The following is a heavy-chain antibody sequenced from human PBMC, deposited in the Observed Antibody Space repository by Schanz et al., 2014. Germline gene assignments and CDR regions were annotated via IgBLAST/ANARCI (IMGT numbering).Heavy chain of an antibody. CDR3: ARDTTWRLDL. J-gene: IGHJ2*01. D-gene: IGHD1-1*01. CDR2: VFPNGIT. V-gene: IGHV4-61*02. Sequence: QVQLQESGPGLVKPSQTLSLTCTVSGGSIRSGTYYWSWIRQPAGKALEWVGRVFPNGITNYNPSLKNRVPIPLDPSKNQFSRTLTSLTAADTAVYYCARDTTWRLDLWGRGTLVTVSS. CDR1: GGSIRSGTYY.